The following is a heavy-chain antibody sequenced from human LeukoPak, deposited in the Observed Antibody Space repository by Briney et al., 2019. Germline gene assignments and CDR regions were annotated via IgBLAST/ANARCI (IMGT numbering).Heavy chain of an antibody. CDR3: ARGVDSSAALDY. D-gene: IGHD3-22*01. V-gene: IGHV3-13*01. Sequence: PGGSLRLSCAASGFTFSSYDMHWVRHATGKGLEWVSVIGTAGDTYYPGSVKGRFTISRENAKNSLYLQMNSLRAGDTAVYYCARGVDSSAALDYWGQGTLVTVSS. CDR2: IGTAGDT. J-gene: IGHJ4*02. CDR1: GFTFSSYD.